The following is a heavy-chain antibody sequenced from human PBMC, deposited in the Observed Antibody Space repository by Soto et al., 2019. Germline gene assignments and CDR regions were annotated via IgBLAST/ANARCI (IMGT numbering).Heavy chain of an antibody. CDR2: IWYDGSNK. J-gene: IGHJ5*02. CDR3: ARPTTGGVVGVLSPFDP. CDR1: GFTFSSYG. D-gene: IGHD3-3*01. Sequence: QVQLVESGGGVVQPGRSLRLSCAASGFTFSSYGMHWVRQAPGKGLEWVAVIWYDGSNKYYADSVKGRFTISRDNSKNTLYLQMNSLRAEDTAVYYCARPTTGGVVGVLSPFDPWGQGTLVTVSS. V-gene: IGHV3-33*01.